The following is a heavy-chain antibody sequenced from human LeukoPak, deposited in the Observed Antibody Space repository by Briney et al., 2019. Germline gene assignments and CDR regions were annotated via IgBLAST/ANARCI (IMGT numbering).Heavy chain of an antibody. D-gene: IGHD4-17*01. CDR3: ARHMTPVTTFDP. CDR1: GASISSYY. J-gene: IGHJ5*02. CDR2: VSKNGIT. Sequence: PSETLSLTCTVSGASISSYYWSWIRPPPGKGVEWIGYVSKNGITNYNPSLKSRVTMSGDTSEKQFSLKLSTVTAADTAVYYCARHMTPVTTFDPWGQGTLVTVSS. V-gene: IGHV4-59*08.